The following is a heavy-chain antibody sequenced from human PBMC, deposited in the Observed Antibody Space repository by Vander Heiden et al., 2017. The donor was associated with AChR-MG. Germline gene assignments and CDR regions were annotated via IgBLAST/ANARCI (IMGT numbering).Heavy chain of an antibody. CDR1: GFSFSSYG. D-gene: IGHD5-18*01. Sequence: QVQLVESGGGVVQPGRSLRLSCAASGFSFSSYGLTWVRQAPGKGLEWVAVISYDGTNIFYADSVKGRFTISRDNSKNTLYLQIRSLTIDDTAVYYCAKETTRGYSFGGGLDYWGQGTLVTVSS. CDR2: ISYDGTNI. V-gene: IGHV3-30*18. J-gene: IGHJ4*02. CDR3: AKETTRGYSFGGGLDY.